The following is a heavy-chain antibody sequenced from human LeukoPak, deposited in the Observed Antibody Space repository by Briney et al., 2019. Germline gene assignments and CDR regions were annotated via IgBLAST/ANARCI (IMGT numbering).Heavy chain of an antibody. CDR3: AMRSSIPVTLTDY. D-gene: IGHD6-19*01. J-gene: IGHJ4*02. CDR1: GYTFTSYW. CDR2: IYPGDSDT. Sequence: GESLKISCMSSGYTFTSYWIGWVWQMPGKGLEWMGIIYPGDSDTRYSPSFQGQVTISADKSIATAHLQWSSLKASDTAMYYCAMRSSIPVTLTDYWGQGTLVTVSS. V-gene: IGHV5-51*06.